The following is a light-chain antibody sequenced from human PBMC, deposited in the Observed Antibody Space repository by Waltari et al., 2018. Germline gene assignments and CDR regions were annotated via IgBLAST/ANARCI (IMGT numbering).Light chain of an antibody. V-gene: IGKV3-11*01. CDR3: QQRNTWPLT. J-gene: IGKJ4*01. Sequence: VLTQSPATLSLSPGEKATLSCRASHTVHNYLAWYQQKPGQPPRRLLYDASNRATGIPARFSGSGSETDFTLTISSLEPEDFAVYYCQQRNTWPLTFGGGTTVEI. CDR1: HTVHNY. CDR2: DAS.